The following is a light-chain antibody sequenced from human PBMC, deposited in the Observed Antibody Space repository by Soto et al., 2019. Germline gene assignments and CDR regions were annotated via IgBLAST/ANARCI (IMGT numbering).Light chain of an antibody. CDR2: GAS. Sequence: EIVMTQSPATLSVSPGERATLSCRASQSVSSILAWYQQKPGQAPRLLIYGASTRATVIPARFSGSWSGTEFTLTISSLQSEDFAVYYCQQYNNWPLFGGGTKVDIK. CDR1: QSVSSI. J-gene: IGKJ4*01. V-gene: IGKV3-15*01. CDR3: QQYNNWPL.